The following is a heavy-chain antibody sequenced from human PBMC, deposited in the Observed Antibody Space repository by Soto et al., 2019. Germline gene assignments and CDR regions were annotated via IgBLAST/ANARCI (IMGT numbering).Heavy chain of an antibody. D-gene: IGHD4-17*01. CDR2: IIPIFGTA. J-gene: IGHJ4*02. CDR3: AGDHDYGDLIIGY. CDR1: GGTFSSYA. Sequence: ASVKVSCKASGGTFSSYAISWVRQAPGQGLEWMGGIIPIFGTANYAQKLQGRVTMTTDTSTSTAYMELRSLRSDDTAVYYCAGDHDYGDLIIGYWGQGTLVTVSS. V-gene: IGHV1-69*05.